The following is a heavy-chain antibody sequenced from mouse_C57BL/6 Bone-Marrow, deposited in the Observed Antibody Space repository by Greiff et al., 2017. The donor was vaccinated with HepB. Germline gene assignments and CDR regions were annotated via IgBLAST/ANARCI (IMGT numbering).Heavy chain of an antibody. CDR2: ISYSGST. CDR3: ARGYYGSSAWFAY. Sequence: LVESGPGLAKPSQTLSLTCSVTGYSIPSDYWNWIRKFPGNKLEYMGYISYSGSTYYNPSLKSRISITRDTSKNQYYLQLNSVTTEDTATYYCARGYYGSSAWFAYWGQGTLVTVSA. J-gene: IGHJ3*01. CDR1: GYSIPSDY. D-gene: IGHD1-1*01. V-gene: IGHV3-8*01.